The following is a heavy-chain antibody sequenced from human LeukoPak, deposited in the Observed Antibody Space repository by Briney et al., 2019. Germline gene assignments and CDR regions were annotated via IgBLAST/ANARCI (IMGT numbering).Heavy chain of an antibody. V-gene: IGHV3-66*01. D-gene: IGHD6-13*01. CDR1: GFTVSSKY. J-gene: IGHJ4*02. CDR3: ARVSLYSSSWYYFDC. CDR2: IYSGGST. Sequence: GGSLRLSCAASGFTVSSKYMTWVRQAPGKGLEWVSVIYSGGSTYYADSVKGRFTISRDNSKNTLYLQMNSLRAEDTAVYYCARVSLYSSSWYYFDCWGQGTLVTASS.